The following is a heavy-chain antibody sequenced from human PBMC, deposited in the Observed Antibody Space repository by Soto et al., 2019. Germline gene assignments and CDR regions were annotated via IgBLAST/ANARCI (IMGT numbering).Heavy chain of an antibody. CDR1: GYTFTSYS. J-gene: IGHJ4*02. Sequence: ASVKVSCKASGYTFTSYSMHWVRHAPGQRLEWMGWINAGNGNTKYSQKFQGRVTITRDTSASTAYMELSSLRSEDTAVYYCAKTPTYYDILTGQFYFDYWGQGTLVTVSS. CDR3: AKTPTYYDILTGQFYFDY. V-gene: IGHV1-3*01. CDR2: INAGNGNT. D-gene: IGHD3-9*01.